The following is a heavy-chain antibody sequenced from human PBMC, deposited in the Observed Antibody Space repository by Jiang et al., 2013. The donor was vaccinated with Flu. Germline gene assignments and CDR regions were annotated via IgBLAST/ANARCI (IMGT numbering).Heavy chain of an antibody. J-gene: IGHJ4*02. CDR1: GFTFSNNW. CDR3: AALDTAMIHDDGY. CDR2: IKAGGSET. Sequence: QLLESGGGLVQPGGSLRLSCTTSGFTFSNNWMSWVRQAPGKGLEWVANIKAGGSETYYVDSVKGRFTISRDNAKNSLYLQMDSLRAEDTGVYYCAALDTAMIHDDGYWGQGTLVTVSS. D-gene: IGHD5-18*01. V-gene: IGHV3-7*01.